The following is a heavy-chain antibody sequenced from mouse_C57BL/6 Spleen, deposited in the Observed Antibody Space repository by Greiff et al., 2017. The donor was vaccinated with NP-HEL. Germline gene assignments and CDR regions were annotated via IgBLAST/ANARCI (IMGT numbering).Heavy chain of an antibody. CDR3: ARDGGSSLSFDY. D-gene: IGHD1-1*01. CDR2: INYDGSST. J-gene: IGHJ2*01. CDR1: GFTFSDYY. Sequence: EVKVVESEGGLVQPGSSMKLSCTASGFTFSDYYMAWVRQVPEKGLEWVANINYDGSSTYYLDSLKSRFIISRDNAKNILYLQMSSLKSEDTATYYCARDGGSSLSFDYWGQGTTLTVSS. V-gene: IGHV5-16*01.